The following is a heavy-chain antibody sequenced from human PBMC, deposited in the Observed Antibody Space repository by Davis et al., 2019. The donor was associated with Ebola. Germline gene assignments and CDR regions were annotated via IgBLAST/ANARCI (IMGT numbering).Heavy chain of an antibody. CDR1: GFSLSTSEMC. V-gene: IGHV2-70*01. Sequence: SGPTLVKPTQTLTLTCTFSGFSLSTSEMCVSWIRQPPGKALEWLALIDWDDNKYYSTSLETRLTISKDTSKNQVVLTMTNMDPVDTATYYCARDSGSYSDYYYYMDVWGKGTTVTVSS. CDR3: ARDSGSYSDYYYYMDV. CDR2: IDWDDNK. J-gene: IGHJ6*03. D-gene: IGHD1-26*01.